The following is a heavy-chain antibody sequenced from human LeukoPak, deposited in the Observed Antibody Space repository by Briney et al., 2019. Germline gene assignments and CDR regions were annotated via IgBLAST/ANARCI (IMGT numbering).Heavy chain of an antibody. CDR3: ARASGDIVETATMGSY. Sequence: GGSLRLSCAASGFTFNSYSLNWVRQAPGKGLEWVSSISSSSSSIYYADSVKGRFTISRDNAKNSLYLQMNSLRAEDTAVYYCARASGDIVETATMGSYWGQGTLVTVSS. D-gene: IGHD5-18*01. J-gene: IGHJ4*02. CDR1: GFTFNSYS. CDR2: ISSSSSSI. V-gene: IGHV3-21*01.